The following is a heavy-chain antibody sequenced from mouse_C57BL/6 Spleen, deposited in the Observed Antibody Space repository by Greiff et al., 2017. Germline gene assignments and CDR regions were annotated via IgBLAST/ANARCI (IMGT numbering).Heavy chain of an antibody. CDR2: IYPGSGST. CDR1: GYTFTSYW. D-gene: IGHD1-1*01. J-gene: IGHJ1*03. V-gene: IGHV1-55*01. CDR3: ARVDSTVWDFDV. Sequence: VQLQQPGAELVKPGASVKMSCKASGYTFTSYWITWVKQRPGQGLEWIGDIYPGSGSTNYNEKFKSKATLTVDTSSSTAYMQLSSLQSEDSAVYYCARVDSTVWDFDVWGTGTTVTVSS.